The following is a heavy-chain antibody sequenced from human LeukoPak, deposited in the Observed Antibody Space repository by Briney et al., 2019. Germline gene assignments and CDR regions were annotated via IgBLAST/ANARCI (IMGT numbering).Heavy chain of an antibody. CDR2: MYYSGST. Sequence: SETLSLTCTVSGGSISNSSYYWGWIRQPPGKGLEWIGSMYYSGSTYHNPSLKSRATISVDTSKNQFSLKLSSVTAADTGVYYCARHGRMGTINPSYWGQGTLVTVSS. CDR1: GGSISNSSYY. D-gene: IGHD5-24*01. J-gene: IGHJ4*02. V-gene: IGHV4-39*01. CDR3: ARHGRMGTINPSY.